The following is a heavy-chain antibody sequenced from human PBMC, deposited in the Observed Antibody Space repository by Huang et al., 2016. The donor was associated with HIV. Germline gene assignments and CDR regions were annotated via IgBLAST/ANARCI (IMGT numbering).Heavy chain of an antibody. Sequence: QVQLVQSGAEVKRPGASVKISCKASGYTFNSNYIHWGRQAPGQGLEWMGLMKPRCGGASYAQRFQGRITMTRDTSTSTVYLEVRSLRSDDTAVYFCARDIRGDFDWSAFDYWGQGTPVTVSS. CDR2: MKPRCGGA. D-gene: IGHD2-21*02. CDR3: ARDIRGDFDWSAFDY. J-gene: IGHJ4*02. CDR1: GYTFNSNY. V-gene: IGHV1-46*02.